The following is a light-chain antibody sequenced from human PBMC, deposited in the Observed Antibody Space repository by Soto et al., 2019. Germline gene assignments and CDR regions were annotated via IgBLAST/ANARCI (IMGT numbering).Light chain of an antibody. J-gene: IGKJ1*01. CDR1: QSISSW. CDR2: KAS. Sequence: DIQMTQSPSTLSASVGDRVTITCRASQSISSWLAWYQQKPGKAPKLLIYKASSLESGVPSRFSGSGSGTDFTLTIRRLQPDDVATYYCQQYNSYWTFGQGTKVEIK. CDR3: QQYNSYWT. V-gene: IGKV1-5*03.